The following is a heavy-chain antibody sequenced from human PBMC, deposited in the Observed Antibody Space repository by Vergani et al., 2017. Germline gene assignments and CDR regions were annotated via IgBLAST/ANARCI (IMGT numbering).Heavy chain of an antibody. CDR2: INPSGGST. CDR1: GYTFTSYY. D-gene: IGHD3-22*01. Sequence: QVQLVQSGAEVKKPGASVKVSCKASGYTFTSYYMHWVRQAPGQGLEWMGIINPSGGSTSYAQKFQGRVTMTRDTSTSTVYMELSSLRSEDTAVYYCARAHHHYYDSSGYWDYRGQGTLVTVSS. V-gene: IGHV1-46*01. J-gene: IGHJ4*02. CDR3: ARAHHHYYDSSGYWDY.